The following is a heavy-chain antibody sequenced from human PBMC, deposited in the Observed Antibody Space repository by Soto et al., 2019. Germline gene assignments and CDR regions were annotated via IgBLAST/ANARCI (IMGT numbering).Heavy chain of an antibody. CDR1: GFTFSSYA. V-gene: IGHV3-23*01. D-gene: IGHD2-15*01. Sequence: EVQLLESGGGLVQPGGSLRLSCAASGFTFSSYAMSWVRQAPGKGLEWVSAISGSGGSTYYADSVKGRFTISRDNSKNALYLQMNSLRAEATAVDYCATDPADPIDYWGQGTLVTVSS. CDR2: ISGSGGST. CDR3: ATDPADPIDY. J-gene: IGHJ4*02.